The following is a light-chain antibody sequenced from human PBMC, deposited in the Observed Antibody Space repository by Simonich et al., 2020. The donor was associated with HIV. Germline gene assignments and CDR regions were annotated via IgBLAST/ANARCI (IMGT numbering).Light chain of an antibody. CDR2: WAS. Sequence: DIVMTQSPASLAVSLGERATVNCRSSRSVLYRSNNKNYLAWYQQKPGQPPKLLIYWASTRESGVPDRFSASGSGTDFTLTISSLQAEDVAIYYCQQYYSTPPTFGQGTKVEIK. CDR1: RSVLYRSNNKNY. CDR3: QQYYSTPPT. J-gene: IGKJ1*01. V-gene: IGKV4-1*01.